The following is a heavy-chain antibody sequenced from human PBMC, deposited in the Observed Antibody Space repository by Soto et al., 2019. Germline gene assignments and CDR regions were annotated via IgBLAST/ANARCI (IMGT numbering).Heavy chain of an antibody. D-gene: IGHD2-2*01. J-gene: IGHJ4*02. Sequence: GASVKVSCKGSGYSLRDLSIHWVLQAPGKGLEWMGGLDAEDGETIYAQKLQGRGTMTEDTSTDTAYMELSSLTSEDTAMYYCATLPRTIERTPAAIWSFDSWGQGTLVTVSS. CDR2: LDAEDGET. V-gene: IGHV1-24*01. CDR1: GYSLRDLS. CDR3: ATLPRTIERTPAAIWSFDS.